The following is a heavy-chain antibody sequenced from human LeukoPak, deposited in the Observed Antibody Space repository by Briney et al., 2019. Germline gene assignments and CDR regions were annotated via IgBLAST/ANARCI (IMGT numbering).Heavy chain of an antibody. V-gene: IGHV3-30*18. Sequence: GGSLRLSCAASGFTFSSFGMHWVRQAPGKGLEWVAVISYAGSNIFYADSVKGRFTLSRDNSKKTVYLQMNSLRAEDTAVYYCAKDAYDYDSRCPDYWGQGTLVTVSS. J-gene: IGHJ4*02. CDR1: GFTFSSFG. CDR2: ISYAGSNI. D-gene: IGHD3-22*01. CDR3: AKDAYDYDSRCPDY.